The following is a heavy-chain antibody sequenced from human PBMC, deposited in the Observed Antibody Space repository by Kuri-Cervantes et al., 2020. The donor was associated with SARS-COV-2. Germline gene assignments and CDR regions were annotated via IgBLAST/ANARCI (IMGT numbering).Heavy chain of an antibody. CDR2: ISYDGSNK. Sequence: GESLKISCAASGFTFSSYAMHWVRQAPGKGLEWVAVISYDGSNKYYADSVKGRFTISRDNSKNTLYPQMNSLRAEDTAVYYCAKEERTAFDYWGQGTLVTVSS. CDR1: GFTFSSYA. J-gene: IGHJ4*02. CDR3: AKEERTAFDY. V-gene: IGHV3-30*04.